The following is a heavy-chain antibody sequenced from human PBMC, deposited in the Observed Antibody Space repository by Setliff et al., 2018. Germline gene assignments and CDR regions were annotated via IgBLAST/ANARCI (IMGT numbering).Heavy chain of an antibody. CDR3: ARGFDVCGGGACYTDGPYYFDY. J-gene: IGHJ4*02. Sequence: PSETLSLTCSLELGSFTGYYWTWIRQVPGKGLEWIGYIYSSGSTNYNPSLKSRVTISVDTSKNQLSLKLSSVTAADTAVYYCARGFDVCGGGACYTDGPYYFDYWGLGTLVTVSS. CDR1: LGSFTGYY. CDR2: IYSSGST. V-gene: IGHV4-4*08. D-gene: IGHD2-21*02.